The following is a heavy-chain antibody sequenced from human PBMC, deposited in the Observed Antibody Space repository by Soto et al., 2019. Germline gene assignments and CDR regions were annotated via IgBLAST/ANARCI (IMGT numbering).Heavy chain of an antibody. V-gene: IGHV4-38-2*02. CDR3: ARVHVMVVAGSTFDY. CDR1: GYSISGGSY. J-gene: IGHJ4*01. D-gene: IGHD6-19*01. Sequence: SETLSLTCTVSGYSISGGSYWAWIRQPPGKGPEWIASIYHGGTTFYNPSLKSRVTISVDTSNNQFSLKLTSVTAADTAVYYCARVHVMVVAGSTFDYWGHGTLVTVSS. CDR2: IYHGGTT.